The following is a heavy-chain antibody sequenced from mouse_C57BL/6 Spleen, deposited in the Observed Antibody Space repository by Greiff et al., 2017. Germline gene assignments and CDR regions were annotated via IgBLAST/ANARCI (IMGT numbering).Heavy chain of an antibody. CDR2: ILPGSGST. V-gene: IGHV1-9*01. CDR3: ARREIYYDYDGWYFDV. CDR1: GYTFTGYW. J-gene: IGHJ1*03. D-gene: IGHD2-4*01. Sequence: QVQLQQSGAELMKPGASVKLSCKATGYTFTGYWIEWVKQRPGHGLEWIGEILPGSGSTNYNEKFKGKATFTADTSSNTAYMQLSSLTTEDSAVYFCARREIYYDYDGWYFDVWGTGTTVTVSS.